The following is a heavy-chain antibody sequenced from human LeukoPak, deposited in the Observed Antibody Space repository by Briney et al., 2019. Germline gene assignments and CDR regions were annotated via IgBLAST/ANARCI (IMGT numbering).Heavy chain of an antibody. Sequence: ASVKVSCKTSGYTFTSYGISWVRQAPGQGLEWMGIINPGGGSTSYAQKFQGRVTMTRDMSTSTVYMELSSLRSEDTAVYYCAREFPGPVYYDFLWGQGTLVTVSS. D-gene: IGHD3-3*01. CDR2: INPGGGST. J-gene: IGHJ4*02. CDR1: GYTFTSYG. V-gene: IGHV1-46*01. CDR3: AREFPGPVYYDFL.